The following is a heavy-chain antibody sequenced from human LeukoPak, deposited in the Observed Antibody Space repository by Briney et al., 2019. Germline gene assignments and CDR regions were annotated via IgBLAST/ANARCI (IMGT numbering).Heavy chain of an antibody. D-gene: IGHD1-7*01. CDR2: ISAYNGNT. CDR1: GYTFTSYG. Sequence: ASVKVSCKASGYTFTSYGISWVRHAPGQGLEWMGWISAYNGNTNYAQKLQGRVTMTTDTSTSTAYMELRSLRSDDTAVYYCARDNSELYYFDYWGQGTLVTVSS. J-gene: IGHJ4*02. V-gene: IGHV1-18*01. CDR3: ARDNSELYYFDY.